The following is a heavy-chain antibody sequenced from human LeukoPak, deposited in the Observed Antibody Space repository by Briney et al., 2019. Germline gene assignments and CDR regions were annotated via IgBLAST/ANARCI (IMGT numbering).Heavy chain of an antibody. V-gene: IGHV4-59*08. D-gene: IGHD3-3*01. CDR1: GGSISSYY. CDR2: IYYSGST. Sequence: SETLSLTCTVSGGSISSYYWSWIRQPPGKGLEWIGYIYYSGSTNYNPSLKSRVTISVDTSKNQFSLKLSSVTAADTAVYYCARGDFGVVREVFDYWGQGTLVTVSS. CDR3: ARGDFGVVREVFDY. J-gene: IGHJ4*02.